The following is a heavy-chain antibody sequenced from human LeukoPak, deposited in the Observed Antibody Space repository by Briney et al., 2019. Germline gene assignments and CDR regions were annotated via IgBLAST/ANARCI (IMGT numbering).Heavy chain of an antibody. CDR3: AREAPPGIAAAGCMDV. CDR1: GFSFSDYY. CDR2: LSNSGSTI. D-gene: IGHD6-13*01. Sequence: GSLRLSCAASGFSFSDYYMSWIRQAPGKGLEWVSYLSNSGSTIYYADSVKGRFTISRDNSKNTLYLQMNSLRAEDTAVYYCAREAPPGIAAAGCMDVWGQGTTVTVSS. V-gene: IGHV3-11*04. J-gene: IGHJ6*02.